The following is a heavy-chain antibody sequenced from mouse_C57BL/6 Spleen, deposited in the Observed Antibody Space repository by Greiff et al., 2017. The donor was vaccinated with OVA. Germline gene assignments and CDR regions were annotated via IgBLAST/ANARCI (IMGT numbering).Heavy chain of an antibody. CDR2: ISYDGSN. Sequence: EVKVEESGPGLVKPSQSLSLTCSVTGYSITSGYYWNWIRQFPGNKLEWMGYISYDGSNNYNPSLKNRIAITRDTSKNQFFLKLNSVTTEDTATYYCARGATTVVEGVFDVWGTGTTVTVSS. V-gene: IGHV3-6*01. CDR1: GYSITSGYY. CDR3: ARGATTVVEGVFDV. D-gene: IGHD1-1*01. J-gene: IGHJ1*03.